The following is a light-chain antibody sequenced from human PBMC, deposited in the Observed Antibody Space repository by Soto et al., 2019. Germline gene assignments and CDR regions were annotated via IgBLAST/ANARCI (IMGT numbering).Light chain of an antibody. J-gene: IGKJ1*01. CDR2: ATS. CDR1: QSIGVW. V-gene: IGKV1-39*01. CDR3: QQSYNTPRT. Sequence: GDRVTITCRASQSIGVWLAWYQQKPGKAPKFLIYATSTLQSGVPSRFSGSGSGTDFTLTISSLQPEDFATYYCQQSYNTPRTFGQGTKVDIK.